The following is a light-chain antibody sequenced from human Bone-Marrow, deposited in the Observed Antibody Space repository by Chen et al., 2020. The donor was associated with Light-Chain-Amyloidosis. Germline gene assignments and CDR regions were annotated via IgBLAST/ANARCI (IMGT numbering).Light chain of an antibody. J-gene: IGLJ3*02. CDR1: SSDVGDYNY. V-gene: IGLV2-11*01. Sequence: QSALTRPRSVSGSPGQSVTISFTRTSSDVGDYNYVSWYQQHAGKAPKLMIYDVSERPSGVPDRFSGSKSGNTASLTISGLQAEDEADYYCCSYVGSYTLVFGGGTKLTVL. CDR3: CSYVGSYTLV. CDR2: DVS.